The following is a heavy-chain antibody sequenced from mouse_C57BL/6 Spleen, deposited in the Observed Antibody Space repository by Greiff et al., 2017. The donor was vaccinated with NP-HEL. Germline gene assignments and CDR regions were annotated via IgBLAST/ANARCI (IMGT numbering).Heavy chain of an antibody. V-gene: IGHV5-9*01. Sequence: EVKVEESGGGLVKPGGSLKLSCAASGFTFSSYTMSWVRQTPEKRLAWVATISGGGGNTYYPDSVKGRFTISRDNAKNTLYLQMSSLRSEDTALYYCARQSSGYWYFDVWGTGTTVTVSS. J-gene: IGHJ1*03. CDR3: ARQSSGYWYFDV. CDR2: ISGGGGNT. CDR1: GFTFSSYT. D-gene: IGHD3-2*02.